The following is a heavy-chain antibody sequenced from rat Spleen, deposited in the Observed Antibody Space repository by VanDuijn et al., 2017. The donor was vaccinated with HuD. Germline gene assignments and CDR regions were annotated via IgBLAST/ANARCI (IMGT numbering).Heavy chain of an antibody. CDR3: ARHGGRWFAY. Sequence: QVQLMESGPGLVQPSETLSLTCIVSGFSLTNYNVHWIRQPPRKGLEWMGVMWSGGSTDYNSPLKSRLSISRDTSKSQVFLKMNSLQPEDTGTYYCARHGGRWFAYWGQGTQVTVSS. CDR2: MWSGGST. CDR1: GFSLTNYN. V-gene: IGHV2-45*01. J-gene: IGHJ3*01. D-gene: IGHD5-1*01.